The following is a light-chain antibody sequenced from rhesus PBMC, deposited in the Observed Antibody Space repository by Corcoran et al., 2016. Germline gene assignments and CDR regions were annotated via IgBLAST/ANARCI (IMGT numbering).Light chain of an antibody. V-gene: IGKV3-24*04. CDR2: GAS. Sequence: ETVVTQSPATLSLSPGERATLSCRASQSVGSYLAWYQQKPGQAPRPLIYGASSRAPGIPDRFSGSGSGTDFTITISSLEPEDVGVYYCQQSSNLFTFGPGTKLDIK. CDR1: QSVGSY. J-gene: IGKJ3*01. CDR3: QQSSNLFT.